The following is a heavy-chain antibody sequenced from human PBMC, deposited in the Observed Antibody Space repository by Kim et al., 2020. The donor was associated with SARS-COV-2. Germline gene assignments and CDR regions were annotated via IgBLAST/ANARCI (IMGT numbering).Heavy chain of an antibody. Sequence: SVKGRFTISRDNSKNTLYLQMNSLRAEDTAVYHCARDPSGSYGGYYFDYWGQGTLVTVSS. J-gene: IGHJ4*02. V-gene: IGHV3-30*01. D-gene: IGHD1-26*01. CDR3: ARDPSGSYGGYYFDY.